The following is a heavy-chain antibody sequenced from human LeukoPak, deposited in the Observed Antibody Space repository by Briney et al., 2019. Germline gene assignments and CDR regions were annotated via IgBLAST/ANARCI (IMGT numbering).Heavy chain of an antibody. D-gene: IGHD3-22*01. V-gene: IGHV3-30-3*01. J-gene: IGHJ3*02. CDR3: ARVMRYYYDSSGPDAFDI. Sequence: GRSLRLSCAASGFTFSSYAMHWVRQAPGKGLXXXXXXXXDGSNKYYADSVKGRFTISRDNSKNTLYLQMNSLRAEDTAVYYCARVMRYYYDSSGPDAFDIWGQGTMVTVSS. CDR1: GFTFSSYA. CDR2: XXXDGSNK.